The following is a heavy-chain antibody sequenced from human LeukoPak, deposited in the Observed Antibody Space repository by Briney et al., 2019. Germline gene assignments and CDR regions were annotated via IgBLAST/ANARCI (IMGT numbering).Heavy chain of an antibody. D-gene: IGHD6-6*01. CDR1: GGSISSSNW. Sequence: SGTLSLTCAVSGGSISSSNWWSWIRQHPGKGLEWIGYIYYSGSTYYNPSLKSRVTISVDTSKNQFSLKLSSVTAADTAVYYCARLYSSSSVDYWGQGTLVTVSS. CDR3: ARLYSSSSVDY. CDR2: IYYSGST. J-gene: IGHJ4*02. V-gene: IGHV4-31*11.